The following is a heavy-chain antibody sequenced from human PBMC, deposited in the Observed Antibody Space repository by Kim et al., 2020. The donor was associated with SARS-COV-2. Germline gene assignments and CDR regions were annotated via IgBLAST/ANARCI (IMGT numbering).Heavy chain of an antibody. CDR3: ARPAPGIAVAGTI. D-gene: IGHD6-19*01. CDR2: IDPSDSYT. V-gene: IGHV5-10-1*01. J-gene: IGHJ4*02. Sequence: GESLKISCKGSGYSFTSYWISWVRQMPGKGLEWMGRIDPSDSYTNYSPSFQGHVTISADKNISTAYLQWGSLKASDTAMYYCARPAPGIAVAGTIWGEGTLDSVPS. CDR1: GYSFTSYW.